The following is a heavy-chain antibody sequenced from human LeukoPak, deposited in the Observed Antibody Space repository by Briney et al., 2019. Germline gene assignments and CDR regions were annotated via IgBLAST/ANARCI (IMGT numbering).Heavy chain of an antibody. J-gene: IGHJ5*02. CDR3: ARVSGWFDP. V-gene: IGHV3-48*03. CDR1: RLTFSSYE. D-gene: IGHD1-14*01. CDR2: ISSSGSTI. Sequence: PGRSLRLSCVASRLTFSSYEMSWVRQAPGKGLEWISHISSSGSTIYYADSVKGRFTISRDNAKNSLYLQMNSLRAEDTAVYYCARVSGWFDPWGQGTLVTVSS.